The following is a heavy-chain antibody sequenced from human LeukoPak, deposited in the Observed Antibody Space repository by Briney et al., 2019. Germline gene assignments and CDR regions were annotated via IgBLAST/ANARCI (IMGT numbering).Heavy chain of an antibody. J-gene: IGHJ3*02. CDR3: ARHIGLPDAFDI. D-gene: IGHD2-15*01. CDR2: IYYSGST. V-gene: IGHV4-39*01. Sequence: SETLSLTCTVSGGSISSSSYYWGWIRQPPGKGLEWIGSIYYSGSTYYNPSLKSRVTISVDTSKNQFFLKLSSVTAADTAVYYCARHIGLPDAFDIWGQGTMVTVSS. CDR1: GGSISSSSYY.